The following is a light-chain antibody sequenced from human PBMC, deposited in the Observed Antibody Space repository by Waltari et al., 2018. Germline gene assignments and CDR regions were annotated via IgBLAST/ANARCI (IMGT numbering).Light chain of an antibody. CDR1: QSIRSW. Sequence: DIQMTQSPSTLSASVGDRVTITCRASQSIRSWLAWYQQKPGKALKRLIYKASTLESGVPSRFSGSGSGTEFTLTISSLQPDDFATYYCQQYNSYSWTFGQGTKVEIK. CDR3: QQYNSYSWT. J-gene: IGKJ1*01. V-gene: IGKV1-5*03. CDR2: KAS.